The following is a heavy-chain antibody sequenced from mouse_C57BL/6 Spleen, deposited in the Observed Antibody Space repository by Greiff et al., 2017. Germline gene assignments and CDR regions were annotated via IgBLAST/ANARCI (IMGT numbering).Heavy chain of an antibody. CDR1: GYTFTSYW. D-gene: IGHD2-2*01. J-gene: IGHJ2*01. CDR3: ARGGSTMVTTDYFDY. CDR2: IDPSDSYT. V-gene: IGHV1-59*01. Sequence: VQLQQPGAELVRPGTSVKLSCKASGYTFTSYWMHWVKQRPGQGLEWIGVIDPSDSYTNYNQKFKGKATLTVDTSSSTAYMQLSSLTSEDSAVYYCARGGSTMVTTDYFDYWGQGTTLTVSS.